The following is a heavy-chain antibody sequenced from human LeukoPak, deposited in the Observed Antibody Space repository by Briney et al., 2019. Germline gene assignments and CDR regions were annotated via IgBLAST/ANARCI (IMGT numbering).Heavy chain of an antibody. D-gene: IGHD4-23*01. V-gene: IGHV4-30-4*01. J-gene: IGHJ5*02. CDR1: GGSISSGDYY. Sequence: PSETLSLTCTVSGGSISSGDYYWSWIRQPPGKGLEWIGYIYYSGSTYYNPSLKSRVTISVDTSKNQFSLKLSSVTAADTAVYYCARDKHDYGGNHNWFVPWGQGTLVTVSS. CDR2: IYYSGST. CDR3: ARDKHDYGGNHNWFVP.